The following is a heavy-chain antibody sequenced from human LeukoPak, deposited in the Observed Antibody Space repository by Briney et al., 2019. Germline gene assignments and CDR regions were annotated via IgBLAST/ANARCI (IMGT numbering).Heavy chain of an antibody. V-gene: IGHV3-7*05. CDR2: IKQDGGEK. CDR1: RFTFSNYW. J-gene: IGHJ4*02. D-gene: IGHD6-19*01. Sequence: PGGPLRLSCAASRFTFSNYWMSWVRQAPGKGLEWVANIKQDGGEKYYVDSVKGRFTISRDNAKNSLYLQINSLRAEDTAVYYCARSRTSAWSGAWDYWGQGTLVTVSS. CDR3: ARSRTSAWSGAWDY.